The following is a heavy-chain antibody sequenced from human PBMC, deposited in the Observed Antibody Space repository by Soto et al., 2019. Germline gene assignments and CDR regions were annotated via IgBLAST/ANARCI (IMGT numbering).Heavy chain of an antibody. D-gene: IGHD1-26*01. CDR1: GYTFTSYG. V-gene: IGHV1-18*01. J-gene: IGHJ4*02. Sequence: QVQLVQSGAEVKKPGASVKVSCKASGYTFTSYGISWVRQAPGQGLEWMGWISAYNGNTNYAQKLQGRVTMTTDTTTSTADLELRRLRSDDTAVYYRARDRGSYALDYWGQGTLVTVSS. CDR3: ARDRGSYALDY. CDR2: ISAYNGNT.